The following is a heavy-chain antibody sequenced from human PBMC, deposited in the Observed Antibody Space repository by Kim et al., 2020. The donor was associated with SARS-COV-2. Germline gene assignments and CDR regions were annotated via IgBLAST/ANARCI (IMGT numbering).Heavy chain of an antibody. V-gene: IGHV4-39*01. J-gene: IGHJ4*02. Sequence: SETLSLTCTVSGGSISSSSYYWGWIRQPPGKGLEWIGSIYYSGSTYYNPSLKSRVTISVDTSKNQFSLKLSSVTAADTAVYYCARGVWGLKAVRTPFDYWGQGTLVTVSS. CDR2: IYYSGST. CDR1: GGSISSSSYY. D-gene: IGHD6-13*01. CDR3: ARGVWGLKAVRTPFDY.